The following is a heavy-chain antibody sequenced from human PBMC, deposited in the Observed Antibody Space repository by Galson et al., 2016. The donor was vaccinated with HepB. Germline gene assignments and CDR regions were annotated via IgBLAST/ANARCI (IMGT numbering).Heavy chain of an antibody. D-gene: IGHD2-8*02. V-gene: IGHV3-7*03. CDR2: TNEDTRRT. J-gene: IGHJ4*02. CDR1: GFTFSRHW. CDR3: AREGRCTAGRCYTDY. Sequence: SLRLSCAASGFTFSRHWMTWVRQGPGKGLGWVANTNEDTRRTFYADSVKGRFTVSRDNAKNSLYLHMYDLRGDDTAVYFCAREGRCTAGRCYTDYWGQGTLVTVSS.